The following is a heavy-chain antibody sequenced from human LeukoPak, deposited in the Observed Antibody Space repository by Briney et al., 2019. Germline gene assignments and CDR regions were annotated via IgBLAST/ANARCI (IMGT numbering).Heavy chain of an antibody. J-gene: IGHJ4*02. V-gene: IGHV3-74*01. CDR1: RFTFNKYW. Sequence: PGGSLRLSCTASRFTFNKYWMHWVRQAPGKGLVWVSRINIDASSISYADSVKGRFTISRDNAKNTLYLQMNSLRAEDTAVYYCARVPAAGTQFDDRGEGTLVTVSS. CDR3: ARVPAAGTQFDD. D-gene: IGHD6-13*01. CDR2: INIDASSI.